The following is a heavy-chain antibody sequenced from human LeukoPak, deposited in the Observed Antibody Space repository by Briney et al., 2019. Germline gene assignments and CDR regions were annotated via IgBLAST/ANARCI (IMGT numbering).Heavy chain of an antibody. CDR3: ARLLGDCSGGSCYFFDY. CDR2: IYYSGST. J-gene: IGHJ4*02. D-gene: IGHD2-15*01. V-gene: IGHV4-39*01. CDR1: GGSISSSNYY. Sequence: KPSETLSLTCTVSGGSISSSNYYWGWIRQPPGKGLEWIGNIYYSGSTYYNPSPKSRVAISVDTSKNQLSLKLSSVTAADTAVYYCARLLGDCSGGSCYFFDYWGQGTLVTVSS.